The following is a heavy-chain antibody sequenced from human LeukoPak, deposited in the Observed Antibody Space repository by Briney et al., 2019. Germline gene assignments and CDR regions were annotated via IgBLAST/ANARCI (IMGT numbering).Heavy chain of an antibody. CDR1: GFTFSDHY. D-gene: IGHD1-7*01. J-gene: IGHJ4*02. CDR2: IRNKANSYTT. V-gene: IGHV3-72*01. CDR3: PRAGLRTTPYYFDY. Sequence: PGGSLRLSCAASGFTFSDHYMDWVRQAPGKGLEWVGRIRNKANSYTTEYAASVKGRFTISRDDSKNSLYLQMNSLKTEDTAVYYCPRAGLRTTPYYFDYWGQGTLVTVSS.